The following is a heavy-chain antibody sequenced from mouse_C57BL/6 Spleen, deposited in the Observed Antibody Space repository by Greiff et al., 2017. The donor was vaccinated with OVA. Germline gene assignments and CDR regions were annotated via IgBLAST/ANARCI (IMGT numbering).Heavy chain of an antibody. Sequence: QVQLQQPGAELVKPGASVKLSCKASGYTFTSYWMHWVKQRPGQGLEWIGMIHPNSGSTNYNEKFKSKATLTEDKSSSTAYMQLSSLTSEDSAVYYCARATGTYWFAYWGQGTLVTVSA. CDR1: GYTFTSYW. CDR3: ARATGTYWFAY. D-gene: IGHD4-1*02. J-gene: IGHJ3*01. V-gene: IGHV1-64*01. CDR2: IHPNSGST.